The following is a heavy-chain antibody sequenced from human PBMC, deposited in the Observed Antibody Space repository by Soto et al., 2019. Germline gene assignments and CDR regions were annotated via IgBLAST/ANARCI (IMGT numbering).Heavy chain of an antibody. CDR1: GYMLTAYY. Sequence: ASRRVSCKASGYMLTAYYTHWVRQAPGQGLEWMGWINPNSGGRNYAQKFQGRVTITRDTSASTAYMELSSLRSEDTAVYYCARCRLYYDILTGHGGWFDPWGQGTLVTVSS. J-gene: IGHJ5*02. CDR2: INPNSGGR. V-gene: IGHV1-2*02. CDR3: ARCRLYYDILTGHGGWFDP. D-gene: IGHD3-9*01.